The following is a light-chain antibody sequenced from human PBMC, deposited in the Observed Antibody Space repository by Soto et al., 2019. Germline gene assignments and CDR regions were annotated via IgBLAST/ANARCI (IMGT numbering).Light chain of an antibody. CDR2: GAS. V-gene: IGKV3-11*01. Sequence: EIVLTQSPATLSASPWARASPXYRASQSVSSNLAWYQQKPGQAPRLLVYGASTRATGIPARFSGSGSETDFTLTISSLEPEDFAVYYCQHRMNWPLTFGQGTRLENK. CDR1: QSVSSN. CDR3: QHRMNWPLT. J-gene: IGKJ5*01.